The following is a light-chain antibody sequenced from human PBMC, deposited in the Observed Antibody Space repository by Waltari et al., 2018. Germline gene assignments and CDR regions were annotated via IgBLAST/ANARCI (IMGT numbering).Light chain of an antibody. V-gene: IGKV4-1*01. Sequence: DIVMTQSPAPLVVHLGERATLNCKSSQSVLYSSNNKSYLAWYQHKPGQPPKLLIYWASTRESGVPDRFSGSGSGTDFTLTISSLQAEDVAVYYCQQYYSTPWTFGQGTKVEI. CDR2: WAS. CDR3: QQYYSTPWT. CDR1: QSVLYSSNNKSY. J-gene: IGKJ1*01.